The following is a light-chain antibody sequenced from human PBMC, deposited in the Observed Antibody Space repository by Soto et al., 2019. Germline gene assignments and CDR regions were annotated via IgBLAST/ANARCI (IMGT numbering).Light chain of an antibody. CDR2: RAS. CDR1: QNIYSN. J-gene: IGKJ1*01. CDR3: LQCDSLWA. Sequence: IVMTQWPATLPVCPGERASLSCRASQNIYSNVAWYQQRPGQAPRLLIYRASTRAPGIPARFSGSGSGTGFTLTISSLQSEDFTVYTCLQCDSLWAFGQGTKVDIK. V-gene: IGKV3-15*01.